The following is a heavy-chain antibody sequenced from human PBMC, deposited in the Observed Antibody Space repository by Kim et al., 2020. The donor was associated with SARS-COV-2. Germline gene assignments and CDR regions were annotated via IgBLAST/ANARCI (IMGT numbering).Heavy chain of an antibody. J-gene: IGHJ4*02. Sequence: ASVKVSCKASGNTFTDYYIHWVRQAPGQGLEWMGRITPNNGGTYYSQSFQGRVTMTRDTSITTAYMELSSLTPDDTAVYYCARATIATAGNVMDFWGQGT. CDR3: ARATIATAGNVMDF. CDR1: GNTFTDYY. CDR2: ITPNNGGT. D-gene: IGHD6-13*01. V-gene: IGHV1-2*06.